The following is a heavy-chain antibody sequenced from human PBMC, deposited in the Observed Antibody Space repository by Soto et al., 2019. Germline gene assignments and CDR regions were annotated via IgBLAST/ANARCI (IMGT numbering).Heavy chain of an antibody. V-gene: IGHV4-4*02. J-gene: IGHJ6*02. CDR3: ATQTISYTWDV. Sequence: QVQLQESGPGLVKPSGTLSLSCAVSGGSITNTKWWTWVRQAPGKVLEWIGEISRSEGSTSNPSLKGRVAMSLETSNNQFSLRLSSVPAADTAVYYCATQTISYTWDVWGQGTTVNVS. CDR1: GGSITNTKW. CDR2: ISRSEGS. D-gene: IGHD1-1*01.